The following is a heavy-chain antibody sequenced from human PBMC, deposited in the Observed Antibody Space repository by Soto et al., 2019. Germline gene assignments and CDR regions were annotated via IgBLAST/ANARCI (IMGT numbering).Heavy chain of an antibody. V-gene: IGHV1-3*04. D-gene: IGHD3-22*01. Sequence: ASVKVSCKASGYTFTDYTIHWVRQAPGHRLEWMGWINTDNGNTKYSQSFQDRVTITRDTSASAAYIELSSLTSEDTAVYYCARNSDSSGNTFDYWGQGTLVTVSS. CDR2: INTDNGNT. CDR3: ARNSDSSGNTFDY. J-gene: IGHJ4*02. CDR1: GYTFTDYT.